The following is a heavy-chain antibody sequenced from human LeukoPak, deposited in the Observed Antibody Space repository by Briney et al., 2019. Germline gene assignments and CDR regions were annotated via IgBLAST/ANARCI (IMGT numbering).Heavy chain of an antibody. CDR2: IYNDGST. Sequence: GGSLRLSCVASGLTVSSSYMSWVCQAPGKGLEWDSIIYNDGSTYYADSMKGRFTISRDNSKNTLYLQVNSLRAEDTAMYYCARNILFAFDIWGQGTMVTVSS. CDR3: ARNILFAFDI. CDR1: GLTVSSSY. J-gene: IGHJ3*02. V-gene: IGHV3-53*01.